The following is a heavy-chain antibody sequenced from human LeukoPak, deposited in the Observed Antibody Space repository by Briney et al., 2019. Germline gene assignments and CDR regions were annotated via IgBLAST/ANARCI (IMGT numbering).Heavy chain of an antibody. CDR2: INPNSGGT. CDR1: GYTFTGYY. J-gene: IGHJ4*02. V-gene: IGHV1-2*02. D-gene: IGHD6-13*01. Sequence: ASVKVSCKASGYTFTGYYMHWVRQAPGQGLEWMGWINPNSGGTNYAQKFQGRVTMTRDTSISTAYMELSRLRSEDTAVYYCARVVRIAAAGRGGFDYWGQGTLVTVSS. CDR3: ARVVRIAAAGRGGFDY.